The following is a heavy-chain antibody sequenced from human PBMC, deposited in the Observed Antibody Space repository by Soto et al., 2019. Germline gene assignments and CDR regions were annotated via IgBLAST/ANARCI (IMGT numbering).Heavy chain of an antibody. CDR2: IYYSGST. V-gene: IGHV4-59*01. J-gene: IGHJ4*02. CDR3: ARRGSGSYSDYFDY. D-gene: IGHD1-26*01. Sequence: RSLTCTVSGGSISSYYWSWIRQPPGKGLEWIGYIYYSGSTNYNPSLKSRVTISVDTSKNQFSLKLSSVTAADTAVYYCARRGSGSYSDYFDYWGQGTLGTVSS. CDR1: GGSISSYY.